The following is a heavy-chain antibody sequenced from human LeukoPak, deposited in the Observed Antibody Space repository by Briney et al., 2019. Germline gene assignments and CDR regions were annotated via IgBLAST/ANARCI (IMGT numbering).Heavy chain of an antibody. CDR3: ARVVGDYFDY. CDR1: GGSISSGGYY. CDR2: IHHGGST. Sequence: SETLSLTCTVSGGSISSGGYYWSWIRQHPGKGPEWIGYIHHGGSTYYNPSLKSRVSINQFSLNLTSVTAADTAIYFCARVVGDYFDYWGQGTLVTVSS. V-gene: IGHV4-31*02. D-gene: IGHD1-26*01. J-gene: IGHJ4*02.